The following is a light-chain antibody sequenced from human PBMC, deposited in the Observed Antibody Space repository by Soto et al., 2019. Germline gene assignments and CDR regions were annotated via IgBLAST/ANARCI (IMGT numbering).Light chain of an antibody. CDR2: DGS. CDR3: QVWDSTSDHYV. V-gene: IGLV3-21*02. Sequence: SYELTHPPSVSLAPGHTARIPCGGDNIGSKSVYWYQQKPGQAPVVVVYDGSDRPSGIPERFSGSNSGTTATLTISRVEAGDEADYFCQVWDSTSDHYVFGAGTKVTVL. CDR1: NIGSKS. J-gene: IGLJ1*01.